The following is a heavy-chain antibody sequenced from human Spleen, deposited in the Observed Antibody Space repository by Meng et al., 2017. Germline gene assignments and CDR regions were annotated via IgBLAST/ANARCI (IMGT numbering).Heavy chain of an antibody. CDR1: GFYFNNAW. D-gene: IGHD6-13*01. Sequence: GESLKISCGASGFYFNNAWMSWVRQAPGKGLVWVSRINSDGSSTSYADSVKGRFTISRDNAKNTLYLQMNSLRAEDTAVYYCARNLGGIFAYWGQGALVTVSS. CDR3: ARNLGGIFAY. CDR2: INSDGSST. V-gene: IGHV3-74*01. J-gene: IGHJ4*02.